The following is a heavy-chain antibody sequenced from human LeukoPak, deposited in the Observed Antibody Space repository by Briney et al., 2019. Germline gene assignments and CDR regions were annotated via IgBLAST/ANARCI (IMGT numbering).Heavy chain of an antibody. J-gene: IGHJ6*02. CDR3: ARDQRAITMVRGVKIGYGMDV. CDR1: GYTFTSYY. V-gene: IGHV1-46*01. D-gene: IGHD3-10*01. Sequence: ASVKVPCKASGYTFTSYYMHWVRQAPGQGLEWMGIINPSGGSTSYAQKFQGRVTMTRDTSTSTVYMELSSLRSEDTAVYYCARDQRAITMVRGVKIGYGMDVWGQGTTVTVSS. CDR2: INPSGGST.